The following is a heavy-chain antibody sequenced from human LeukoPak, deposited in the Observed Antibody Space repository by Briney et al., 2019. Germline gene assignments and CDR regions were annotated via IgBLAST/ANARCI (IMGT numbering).Heavy chain of an antibody. Sequence: PGGSLRLSCAASGFTFSSYAMHWVRQAPGKGLEWVAVISYDGSNKYYADSVKGRFTISRDNSKNTLYLQMNSLRAGDTAVYYCARAYYGGDAFDIWGQGTMVTVSS. J-gene: IGHJ3*02. D-gene: IGHD3-10*01. V-gene: IGHV3-30*04. CDR3: ARAYYGGDAFDI. CDR1: GFTFSSYA. CDR2: ISYDGSNK.